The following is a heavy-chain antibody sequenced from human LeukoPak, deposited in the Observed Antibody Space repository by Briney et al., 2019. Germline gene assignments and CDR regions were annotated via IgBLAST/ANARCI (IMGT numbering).Heavy chain of an antibody. CDR1: GFTFSSYA. CDR2: ISGNDDRT. J-gene: IGHJ4*02. V-gene: IGHV3-23*01. CDR3: AKQGYTSSWLYFDY. Sequence: GGSLRLSCAASGFTFSSYAMSWVRQAPGNGLEWVSVISGNDDRTYYADSVKGRFTISRDNSKNTLYLQLNSLRAEDTAVYYCAKQGYTSSWLYFDYWGQGTLVTVSS. D-gene: IGHD6-13*01.